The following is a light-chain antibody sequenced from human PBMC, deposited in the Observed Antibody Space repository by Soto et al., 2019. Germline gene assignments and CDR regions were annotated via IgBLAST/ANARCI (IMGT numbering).Light chain of an antibody. CDR1: QGISNS. V-gene: IGKV1-27*01. CDR3: QNYNSAPLT. CDR2: AAS. J-gene: IGKJ3*01. Sequence: DIQMTQSPSSLSASLGDTVTISCRASQGISNSLAWFQQKPGRVPQFLIYAASTLQPGVPPRFSGSGSGTDVTLTISSLQPEDVATYDCQNYNSAPLTFGPGTRVDLK.